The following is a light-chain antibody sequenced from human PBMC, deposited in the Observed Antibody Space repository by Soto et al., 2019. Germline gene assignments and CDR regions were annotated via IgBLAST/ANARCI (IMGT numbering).Light chain of an antibody. CDR2: DAS. CDR3: QQRSNWPFLT. CDR1: QSVSSS. V-gene: IGKV3-11*01. Sequence: IVLTQSPATLSLSPGERATLSCRASQSVSSSLAWYQQKPGQAPRLFIYDASNRATGIPARFSGSGSGTDFTLTISSLEPEDFAVYYCQQRSNWPFLTFGGGTKVEI. J-gene: IGKJ4*01.